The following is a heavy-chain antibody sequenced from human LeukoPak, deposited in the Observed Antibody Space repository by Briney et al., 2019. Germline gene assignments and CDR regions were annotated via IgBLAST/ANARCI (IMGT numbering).Heavy chain of an antibody. CDR2: IIPIFGTA. D-gene: IGHD3-22*01. J-gene: IGHJ6*03. CDR3: ASTPYYYDSSGKYYYYYMDV. Sequence: SVKVSCKASGGTFSSYAISWVRQAPGQGLEWMGGIIPIFGTANYAQKFQGRVKITTDVSTSTAYIELSHLRSEDTAVYYCASTPYYYDSSGKYYYYYMDVWGKGTTVTVSS. CDR1: GGTFSSYA. V-gene: IGHV1-69*05.